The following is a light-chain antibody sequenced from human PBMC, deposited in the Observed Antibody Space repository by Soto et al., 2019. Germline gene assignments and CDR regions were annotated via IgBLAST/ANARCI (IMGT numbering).Light chain of an antibody. CDR1: QSVSRY. Sequence: IVLPQSPATLSLSPGERATLSCRASQSVSRYLAWYQQKPGQAPRLLIYDASNRATGIPARFSGSGSGTDFTLTISSLEPEDFAVYYCQQRSSWPITFGQGTRLEI. CDR3: QQRSSWPIT. V-gene: IGKV3-11*01. CDR2: DAS. J-gene: IGKJ5*01.